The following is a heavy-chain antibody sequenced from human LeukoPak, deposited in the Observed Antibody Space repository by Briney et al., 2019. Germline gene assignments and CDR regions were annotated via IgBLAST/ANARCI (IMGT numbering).Heavy chain of an antibody. CDR2: ISAYNGNT. CDR3: ARVATLLWFGEFTSQFDY. CDR1: GYTFTSYG. J-gene: IGHJ4*02. D-gene: IGHD3-10*01. V-gene: IGHV1-18*01. Sequence: GASVKVSCKASGYTFTSYGISWVRQAPGQGLEWMGWISAYNGNTNYAQKLQGRVTMTTDTSTSTAYMELRSLRSDDTAVYYCARVATLLWFGEFTSQFDYWGQGTLVTVSS.